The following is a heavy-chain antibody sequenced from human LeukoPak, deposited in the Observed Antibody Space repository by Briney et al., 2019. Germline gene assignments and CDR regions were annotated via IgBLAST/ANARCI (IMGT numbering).Heavy chain of an antibody. CDR2: INPNSGGT. J-gene: IGHJ4*02. D-gene: IGHD5-12*01. CDR1: GGTFSSYA. V-gene: IGHV1-2*02. Sequence: ASVKVSCKASGGTFSSYAISWVRQAPGQGLEWMGWINPNSGGTNYAQKFQGRVTMTRDTSISTAYMELSRLRSDDTAVYYCARVSGYEQTLDYWGQGTLVTVSS. CDR3: ARVSGYEQTLDY.